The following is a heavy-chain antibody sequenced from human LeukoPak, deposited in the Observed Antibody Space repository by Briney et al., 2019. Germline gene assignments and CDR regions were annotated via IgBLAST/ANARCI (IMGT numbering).Heavy chain of an antibody. Sequence: TTSETLSLTCTVSGGSISSSSYYWGWIRQPPGKGLEWIGSIYYSGSTYYNPSLKSRVTISVDTSKNQFSLKLSSVTAADTAVYYCARGGSGWNYYYYYMDVWGKGTTVTISS. CDR1: GGSISSSSYY. D-gene: IGHD6-19*01. J-gene: IGHJ6*03. V-gene: IGHV4-39*07. CDR3: ARGGSGWNYYYYYMDV. CDR2: IYYSGST.